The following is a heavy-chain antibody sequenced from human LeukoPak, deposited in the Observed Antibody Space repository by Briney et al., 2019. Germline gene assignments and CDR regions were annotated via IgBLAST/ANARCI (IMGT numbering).Heavy chain of an antibody. CDR3: AKARDIWFGELFGAFDI. CDR1: GFTFSSYD. V-gene: IGHV3-30*02. J-gene: IGHJ3*02. D-gene: IGHD3-10*01. CDR2: IRYDGSNK. Sequence: GGSLRLSCAASGFTFSSYDIHWVRQAPGKGLEWVAFIRYDGSNKYYADSVKGRFTISRDNSKNTLYLQMNSLRAEDTAVYYCAKARDIWFGELFGAFDIWGQGTMVTVSS.